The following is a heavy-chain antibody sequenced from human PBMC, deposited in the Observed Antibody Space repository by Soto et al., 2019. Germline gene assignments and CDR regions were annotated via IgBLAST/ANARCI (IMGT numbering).Heavy chain of an antibody. D-gene: IGHD3-10*01. CDR2: INPSGGST. CDR3: ARARTFGESPFDY. V-gene: IGHV1-46*03. Sequence: QVQLVQSGAEVKKPGASVKVSCKASGYTFTSYYMHWVRQAPGQGLEWMGIINPSGGSTSYAQKFRGRVTMTRDTSTSTVYLELSSLRSADTAVYYCARARTFGESPFDYWGQGTLVTVSS. J-gene: IGHJ4*02. CDR1: GYTFTSYY.